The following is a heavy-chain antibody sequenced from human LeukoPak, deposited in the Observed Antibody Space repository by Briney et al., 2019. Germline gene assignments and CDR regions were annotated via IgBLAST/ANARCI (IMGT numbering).Heavy chain of an antibody. CDR3: AKNGQSGFSFDP. J-gene: IGHJ5*02. CDR2: SSDRGGT. CDR1: GGSFSGYY. D-gene: IGHD1-26*01. Sequence: SETLSLTCAVYGGSFSGYYWSWIRQSPGKGLEWIGESSDRGGTKFNPSVKSRVAISADASKNQFPLKLSSVTAADTAIYYCAKNGQSGFSFDPWGQGTLVTVSS. V-gene: IGHV4-34*01.